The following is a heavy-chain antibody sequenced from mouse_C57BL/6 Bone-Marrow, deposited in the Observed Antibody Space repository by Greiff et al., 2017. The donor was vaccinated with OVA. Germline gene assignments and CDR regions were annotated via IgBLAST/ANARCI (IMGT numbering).Heavy chain of an antibody. V-gene: IGHV1-26*01. CDR2: INPNNGGT. CDR3: ARKAHYYGN. CDR1: GYTFTDYY. D-gene: IGHD1-1*01. J-gene: IGHJ2*01. Sequence: EVQLQQSGPELVKPGASVKISCKASGYTFTDYYMNWVKQSHGKSLEWIGDINPNNGGTSYNQKFKGKATLTVDKSSSTAYMELRSLTSEDSAVYYCARKAHYYGNWGQGTTLTVSS.